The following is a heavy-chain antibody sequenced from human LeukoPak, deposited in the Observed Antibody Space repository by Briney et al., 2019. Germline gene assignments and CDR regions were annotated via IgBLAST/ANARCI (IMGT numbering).Heavy chain of an antibody. V-gene: IGHV4-34*01. J-gene: IGHJ3*02. CDR1: GGSFSGYY. Sequence: PSETLSLTCAVYGGSFSGYYWSWVRQPPGKGLEWIGEINHSGSTNYNPSLKSRVTISVDKSKNQFSLKLSSVTAADTAVYYCARDPLPPYYYGSGNNRNDAFDIWGQGTMVTVSS. CDR3: ARDPLPPYYYGSGNNRNDAFDI. CDR2: INHSGST. D-gene: IGHD3-10*01.